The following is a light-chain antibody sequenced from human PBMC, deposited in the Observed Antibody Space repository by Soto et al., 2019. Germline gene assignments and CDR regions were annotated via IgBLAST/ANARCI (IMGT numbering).Light chain of an antibody. CDR2: QIS. J-gene: IGKJ1*01. V-gene: IGKV2-24*01. CDR3: MQSLQLRT. Sequence: DIVLTQTPLSSPVTLGQPASFSCRSSRSLLHSDGNTYLSWLHQRPGQPPRLLIYQISKRLSGVPDRFSGSGAGTSFTLKISRVEAQGVGIYFCMQSLQLRTFGQGTKVDIK. CDR1: RSLLHSDGNTY.